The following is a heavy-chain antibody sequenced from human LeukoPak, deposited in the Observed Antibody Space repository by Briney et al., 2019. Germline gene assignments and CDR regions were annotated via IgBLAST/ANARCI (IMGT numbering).Heavy chain of an antibody. CDR3: ARSYYDFWSGSAIDY. CDR2: IYPGDSDT. Sequence: GASLKISCKGSGYSFTSYWIGWVRPMPGKGMEWMGIIYPGDSDTRYSPSFQGQVTISADKSISTAYLQWSSLKASDTAMYYCARSYYDFWSGSAIDYWGQGTLVTVSS. J-gene: IGHJ4*02. V-gene: IGHV5-51*01. CDR1: GYSFTSYW. D-gene: IGHD3-3*01.